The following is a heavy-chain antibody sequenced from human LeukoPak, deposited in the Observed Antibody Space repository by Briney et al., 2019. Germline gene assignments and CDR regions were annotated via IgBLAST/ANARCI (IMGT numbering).Heavy chain of an antibody. CDR2: FDPEDGET. CDR1: GYTLTELS. CDR3: ATGGDCSGGSCYPNYWYFDL. J-gene: IGHJ2*01. V-gene: IGHV1-24*01. D-gene: IGHD2-15*01. Sequence: ASVKVSCKVSGYTLTELSMHWVRQAPGKGLEWMGGFDPEDGETIYAQKFQGRVTTTEDTSTDTAYMELSSLRSEDTAVYYCATGGDCSGGSCYPNYWYFDLWGRGTLVTVSS.